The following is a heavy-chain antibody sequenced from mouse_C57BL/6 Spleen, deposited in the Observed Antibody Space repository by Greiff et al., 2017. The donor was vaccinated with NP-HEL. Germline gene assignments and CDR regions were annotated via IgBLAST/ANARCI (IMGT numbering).Heavy chain of an antibody. Sequence: EVKLMESGGGLVKPGGSLKLSCAASGFTFSDYGMHWVRQAPEKGLEWVAYISSGSSTINYADTVKGRFTISRDNAKNTLFLQMTSLRSEDTAMYYCARATGGMDYWGQGTSVTVSS. CDR1: GFTFSDYG. J-gene: IGHJ4*01. V-gene: IGHV5-17*01. CDR2: ISSGSSTI. D-gene: IGHD1-1*01. CDR3: ARATGGMDY.